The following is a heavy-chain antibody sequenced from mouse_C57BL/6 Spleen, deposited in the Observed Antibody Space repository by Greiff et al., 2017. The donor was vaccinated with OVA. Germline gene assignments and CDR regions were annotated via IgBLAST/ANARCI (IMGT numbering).Heavy chain of an antibody. Sequence: VQLQQSGAELVKPGASVKMSCKASGYPFTSYWLTWVKQRPGQGLEWIGDISPGSGSTNYTEKFKSKATLTVYTASSTAYMQLSSLTSEDSAVYYGARGGYYDYEGFAYWGQGTLVTVSA. CDR2: ISPGSGST. J-gene: IGHJ3*01. V-gene: IGHV1-55*01. CDR3: ARGGYYDYEGFAY. CDR1: GYPFTSYW. D-gene: IGHD2-4*01.